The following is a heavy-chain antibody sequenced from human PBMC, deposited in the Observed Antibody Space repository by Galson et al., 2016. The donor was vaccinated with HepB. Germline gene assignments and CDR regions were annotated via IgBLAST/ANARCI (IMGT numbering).Heavy chain of an antibody. J-gene: IGHJ4*02. CDR3: ARSSFINYIDS. D-gene: IGHD3-10*01. Sequence: ETLSLPCSVSGDSINFDVYYWYWGWIRQSPGKGLEWIGTISHTGAIYSNSSLQSRLTISIDRSSNEFSLDLSSVTAADPAVYFCARSSFINYIDSWGQGILVTVSS. CDR2: ISHTGAI. V-gene: IGHV4-39*01. CDR1: GDSINFDVYY.